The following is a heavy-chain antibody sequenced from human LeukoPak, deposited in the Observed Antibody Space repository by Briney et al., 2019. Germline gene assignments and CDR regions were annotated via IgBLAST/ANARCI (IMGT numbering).Heavy chain of an antibody. V-gene: IGHV3-30*02. J-gene: IGHJ4*02. D-gene: IGHD2-21*01. CDR2: IRYDGSNK. CDR1: GFTFSSYG. CDR3: AKFLPTHIVVANYYFDY. Sequence: GGSLRLSCAASGFTFSSYGMHWVRQAPGKGLEWVAFIRYDGSNKYYADSVKGRFTISRDNSKNTLYLQMNSLRAEDTAVYYCAKFLPTHIVVANYYFDYWGQGTLVTVSS.